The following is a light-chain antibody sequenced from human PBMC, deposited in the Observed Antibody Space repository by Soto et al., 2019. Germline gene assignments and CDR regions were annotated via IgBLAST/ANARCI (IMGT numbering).Light chain of an antibody. CDR2: GAS. J-gene: IGKJ5*01. V-gene: IGKV3-20*01. Sequence: EIVLTQSPGTLSLSPGERATLSCRASQSVSSSYLAWYQQKPGQAPRLLIYGASSRATGIPDRFSGSGSGTDFTLTISRLEPEDFAVYYRPQYGSSLITFGQGTRLEIK. CDR3: PQYGSSLIT. CDR1: QSVSSSY.